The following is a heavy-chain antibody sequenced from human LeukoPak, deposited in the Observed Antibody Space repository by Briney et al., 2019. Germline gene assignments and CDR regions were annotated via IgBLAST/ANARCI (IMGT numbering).Heavy chain of an antibody. CDR3: ARVKYYYDSSGYYPDC. D-gene: IGHD3-22*01. CDR2: IHYSGST. CDR1: GGSITNYY. V-gene: IGHV4-59*01. Sequence: PSETLSLTCTVSGGSITNYYWTWIRQPPGKGLEWIGYIHYSGSTNYNPSLKSRVTISVDTSKNQFSLKLSSVTAADTAVYYCARVKYYYDSSGYYPDCWGQGTLVTVSS. J-gene: IGHJ4*02.